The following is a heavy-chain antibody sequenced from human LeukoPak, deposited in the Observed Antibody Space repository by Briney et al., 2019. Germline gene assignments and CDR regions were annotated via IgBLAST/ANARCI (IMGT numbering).Heavy chain of an antibody. CDR3: ATWSGSYRFDY. CDR2: ISGTGGST. J-gene: IGHJ4*02. D-gene: IGHD1-26*01. Sequence: PGGSLRLSCAASGFIFSTYAMSWVRQAPGKGLEWVSAISGTGGSTYYADSVKGRFTISRDNSENTLYLQANSLKAEDTAVYYRATWSGSYRFDYWGQGTLVTVSS. CDR1: GFIFSTYA. V-gene: IGHV3-23*01.